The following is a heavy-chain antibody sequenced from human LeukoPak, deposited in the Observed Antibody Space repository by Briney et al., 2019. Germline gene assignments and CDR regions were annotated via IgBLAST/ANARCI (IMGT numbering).Heavy chain of an antibody. CDR3: ARGLIAVARYFDY. CDR1: GGSFSGYY. CDR2: INHSGST. J-gene: IGHJ4*02. Sequence: SETLSLTYAVYGGSFSGYYWSWIRQPPGKGLEWIGEINHSGSTNYNPSLKSRVTISVDTSKNQFSLKLSSVTAADTAVYYCARGLIAVARYFDYWGQGTLVTVSS. V-gene: IGHV4-34*01. D-gene: IGHD6-19*01.